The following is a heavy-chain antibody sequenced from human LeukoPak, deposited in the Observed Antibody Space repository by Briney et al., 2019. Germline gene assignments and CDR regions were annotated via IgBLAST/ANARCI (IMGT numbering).Heavy chain of an antibody. CDR1: QFTFNKYG. CDR2: VRYDGTTN. CDR3: ANGGPSVAATFDH. J-gene: IGHJ4*02. V-gene: IGHV3-30*02. D-gene: IGHD6-19*01. Sequence: PGGSLRLSCATSQFTFNKYGMHWVRQAPGRGLEWVAFVRYDGTTNQYSDSVKGRFFISKDNSMDMLFLRMNNLSSDYTAVYYCANGGPSVAATFDHWGQGTRVIVSS.